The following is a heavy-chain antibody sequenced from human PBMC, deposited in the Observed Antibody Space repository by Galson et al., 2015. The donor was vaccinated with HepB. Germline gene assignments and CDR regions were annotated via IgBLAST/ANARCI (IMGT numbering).Heavy chain of an antibody. CDR1: GFTVSSNY. V-gene: IGHV3-53*01. CDR2: IYSGGST. CDR3: ARDRECGGGDCYSEGYFDY. J-gene: IGHJ4*02. D-gene: IGHD2-21*02. Sequence: SLRLSCAASGFTVSSNYMSWVRQAPGKGLEWVSVIYSGGSTYYADSVKGRFTISRDNSKNTLYLQMNSLRAEDTAVYYCARDRECGGGDCYSEGYFDYWGQGTLVTVSS.